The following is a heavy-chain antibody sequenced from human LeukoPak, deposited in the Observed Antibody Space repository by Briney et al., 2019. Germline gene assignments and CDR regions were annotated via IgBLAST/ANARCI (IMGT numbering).Heavy chain of an antibody. D-gene: IGHD1-26*01. Sequence: ASVTVSFKSSGYTFSVYYIHWVRQVPRQGLEWVGMMNPNNGGTNNYYRFKSRRTMTRDTSITTVYLEASSLRSDATAAFYCARYRYSGTSRSPLAFWGEGTTVTVSS. J-gene: IGHJ3*01. CDR3: ARYRYSGTSRSPLAF. V-gene: IGHV1-2*02. CDR2: MNPNNGGT. CDR1: GYTFSVYY.